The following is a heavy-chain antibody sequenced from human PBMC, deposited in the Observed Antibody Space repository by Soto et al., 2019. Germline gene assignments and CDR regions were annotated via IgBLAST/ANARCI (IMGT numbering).Heavy chain of an antibody. CDR3: ARGSYDILTGYYNVDY. D-gene: IGHD3-9*01. CDR2: IDPSDSYT. Sequence: GESLKISCDGSGYSFTIDCISWVLQMPGKGLEWMGRIDPSDSYTNYSPSFQGHVTISADKSISTAYLQWSSLKASDTAMYYCARGSYDILTGYYNVDYWGQGTLVTVSS. V-gene: IGHV5-10-1*01. J-gene: IGHJ4*02. CDR1: GYSFTIDC.